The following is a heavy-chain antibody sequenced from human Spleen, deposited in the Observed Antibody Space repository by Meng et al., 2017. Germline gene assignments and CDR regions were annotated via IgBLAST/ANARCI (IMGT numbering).Heavy chain of an antibody. CDR3: ARDPHGDPPLDY. V-gene: IGHV7-4-1*02. CDR1: GYTLPRYA. J-gene: IGHJ4*02. D-gene: IGHD4-17*01. Sequence: QVQRVQSGSELTKPGASVNVSCQASGYTLPRYAMNWMRQAPGQGLEWMGYISTNTGNPTYAQGFTGRFVFSLDTSVNTAYLQISSLKAEDTAVYYCARDPHGDPPLDYWGQGTLVTVSS. CDR2: ISTNTGNP.